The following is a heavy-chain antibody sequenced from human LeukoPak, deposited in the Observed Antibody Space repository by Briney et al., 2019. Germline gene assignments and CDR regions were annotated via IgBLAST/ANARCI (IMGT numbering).Heavy chain of an antibody. CDR1: AYTFTSYG. D-gene: IGHD2-2*01. V-gene: IGHV1-18*01. CDR3: ARDLGYRSRTRCLRNWVDP. CDR2: ISTYNGET. J-gene: IGHJ5*02. Sequence: ASVKVSCKASAYTFTSYGISWVRQAPGQGLEWMGWISTYNGETNYAQKLQGRVTMTTDTSTSTAYMELRSLRSDGTAVYYCARDLGYRSRTRCLRNWVDPWGQGTLVTVSS.